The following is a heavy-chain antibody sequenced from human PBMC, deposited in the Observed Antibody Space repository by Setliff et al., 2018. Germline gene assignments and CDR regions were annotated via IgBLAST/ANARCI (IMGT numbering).Heavy chain of an antibody. CDR1: GYTFSSYA. D-gene: IGHD3-16*02. J-gene: IGHJ6*03. CDR3: ARASRFATIVWKGDYYMDV. Sequence: ASVKVSCKASGYTFSSYAMSWIRQAPGQGLEWMGWINTNTGNPSYAQGFTGRFVFSLDTSVSTAYLQISSLKPEDTAMYYCARASRFATIVWKGDYYMDVWGKGTTVTVSS. CDR2: INTNTGNP. V-gene: IGHV7-4-1*02.